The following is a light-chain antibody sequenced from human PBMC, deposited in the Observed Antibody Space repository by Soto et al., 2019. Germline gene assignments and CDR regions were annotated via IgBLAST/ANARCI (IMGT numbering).Light chain of an antibody. J-gene: IGLJ1*01. Sequence: QSALTQPASVSGSPGQSITISCTGTSSDVGGYNYVSWYQQHAGKAPKLMIYEVSNRPSGVSHRFSGTKSGNTASLTISGLQAEDEADYYCCSYVGATTYVFGSGTKVTVL. CDR3: CSYVGATTYV. CDR2: EVS. V-gene: IGLV2-14*01. CDR1: SSDVGGYNY.